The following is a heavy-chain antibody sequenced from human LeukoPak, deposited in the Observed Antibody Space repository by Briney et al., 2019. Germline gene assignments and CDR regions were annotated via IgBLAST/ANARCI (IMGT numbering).Heavy chain of an antibody. CDR3: ARAGFSSGWALDY. CDR1: GGTFSSYA. J-gene: IGHJ4*02. V-gene: IGHV1-69*05. CDR2: IIPIFGTA. D-gene: IGHD6-19*01. Sequence: EASVKVSCKASGGTFSSYAISWVRQAPGQGLEWMGGIIPIFGTANYAQKFQGRVTITTDESTSTAYMELSSLRSEDTAVYYCARAGFSSGWALDYWGQGTLVTVSS.